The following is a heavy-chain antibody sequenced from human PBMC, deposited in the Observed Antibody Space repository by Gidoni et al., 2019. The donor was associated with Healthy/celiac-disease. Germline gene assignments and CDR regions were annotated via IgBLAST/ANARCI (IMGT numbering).Heavy chain of an antibody. Sequence: MGIINPSGGSTSYAQKFQGRVTMTRDTSTSTVYMELSSLRSEDTAVYYCASGLIPDNYSSSWYSWYFDLWGRGTLVTVSS. D-gene: IGHD6-13*01. CDR2: INPSGGST. CDR3: ASGLIPDNYSSSWYSWYFDL. J-gene: IGHJ2*01. V-gene: IGHV1-46*01.